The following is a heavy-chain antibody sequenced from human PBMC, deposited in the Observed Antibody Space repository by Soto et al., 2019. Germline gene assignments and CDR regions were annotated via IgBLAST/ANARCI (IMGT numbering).Heavy chain of an antibody. CDR2: ISETGGST. V-gene: IGHV3-23*01. CDR3: AKEARPDS. CDR1: GFAFSTYA. J-gene: IGHJ5*01. Sequence: PGGSLRLSCAASGFAFSTYAMSWVRQAPGKGLEWVSPISETGGSTYYTDSVTGRFTISRDTSKNMLYLQMNSLRAEDTALYYCAKEARPDSWGQGTLVTVSS.